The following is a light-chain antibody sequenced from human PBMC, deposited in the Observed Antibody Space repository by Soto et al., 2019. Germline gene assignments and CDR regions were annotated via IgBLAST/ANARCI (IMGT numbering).Light chain of an antibody. Sequence: EIVMTQSPATLSVSPVDRATLSCRASQSISGYLGWYQQKPGQAPRLLIYADSNRATGIPARFSGSGSGTDFTLTISSLEPEDFSVYYCQQRYNWPITFGQGNDWRI. CDR3: QQRYNWPIT. CDR2: ADS. V-gene: IGKV3-11*01. J-gene: IGKJ5*01. CDR1: QSISGY.